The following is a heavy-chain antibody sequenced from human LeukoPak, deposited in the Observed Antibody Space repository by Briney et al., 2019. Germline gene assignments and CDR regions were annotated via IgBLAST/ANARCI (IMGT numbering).Heavy chain of an antibody. CDR2: IKEDGTHK. D-gene: IGHD2-8*01. J-gene: IGHJ3*01. Sequence: GGSLRLSCAASGFTFSSYWMSWVRQAPGKGLEWAANIKEDGTHKYYVGSVRGRFAISRDNAKNSLYLQMNSLRAEDTAIYYCAREARGTRAAFDVWGQGTMVTVFS. V-gene: IGHV3-7*01. CDR1: GFTFSSYW. CDR3: AREARGTRAAFDV.